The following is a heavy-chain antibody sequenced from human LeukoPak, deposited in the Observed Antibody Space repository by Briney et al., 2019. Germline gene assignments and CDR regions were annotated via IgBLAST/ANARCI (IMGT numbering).Heavy chain of an antibody. CDR3: ASATVTTGYYYGMDV. V-gene: IGHV1-2*02. CDR2: INPNSGGT. Sequence: ASVKVSCKASGYTFTGYYMHWVRQAPGQGLEWMGWINPNSGGTNYAQKFQGRVTMTRDTSISTAYMELSSLRSEDTAVYYCASATVTTGYYYGMDVWGQGTTVTVSS. J-gene: IGHJ6*02. CDR1: GYTFTGYY. D-gene: IGHD4-11*01.